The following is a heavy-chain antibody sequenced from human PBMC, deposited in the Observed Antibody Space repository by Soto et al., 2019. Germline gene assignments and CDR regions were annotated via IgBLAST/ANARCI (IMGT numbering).Heavy chain of an antibody. CDR1: GFTFSDYA. CDR2: ITSDGDST. V-gene: IGHV3-64D*06. Sequence: GGSLRLCCSVSGFTFSDYAMHWVRQAPGKGREYVSGITSDGDSTWHADSVKDRFTISRDHSKNTLFLHMGSLRGEDTAIYHCVQGHQLLRHYFHFCGPGTRDPDSP. J-gene: IGHJ4*01. CDR3: VQGHQLLRHYFHF. D-gene: IGHD2-15*01.